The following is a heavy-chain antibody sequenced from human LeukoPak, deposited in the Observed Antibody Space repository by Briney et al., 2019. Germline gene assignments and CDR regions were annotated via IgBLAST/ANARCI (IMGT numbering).Heavy chain of an antibody. Sequence: GESLKISCKGSGYSFTSYWIGWVRQMPGKGLEWMGIIYPGDSDTRYSPSFQGQVTISADKSISTAYLQWSSLKASDTAMYYCASFLYSSSWYGYFDYWAREPWSPSPQ. D-gene: IGHD6-13*01. J-gene: IGHJ4*02. CDR3: ASFLYSSSWYGYFDY. CDR2: IYPGDSDT. CDR1: GYSFTSYW. V-gene: IGHV5-51*01.